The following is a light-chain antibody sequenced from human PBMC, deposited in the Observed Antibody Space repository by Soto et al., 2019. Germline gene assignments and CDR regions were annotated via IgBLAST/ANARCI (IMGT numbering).Light chain of an antibody. CDR2: GSS. J-gene: IGKJ3*01. CDR1: PSVSSSF. Sequence: EIVLTQSPGTLSLSPGERATLSCRASPSVSSSFLAWYQQKPGQAPRLLIYGSSNSATGIPDRFSGSWSGTDFTLNISRLEPEDFALYYCKQYGASPMFTFGPGTKVDIK. CDR3: KQYGASPMFT. V-gene: IGKV3-20*01.